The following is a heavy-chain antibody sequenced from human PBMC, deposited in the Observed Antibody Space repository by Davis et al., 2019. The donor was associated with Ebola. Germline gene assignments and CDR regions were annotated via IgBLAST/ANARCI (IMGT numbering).Heavy chain of an antibody. CDR2: INPNDGRT. CDR3: TTPGGQDSGYDVFDI. V-gene: IGHV1-46*03. J-gene: IGHJ3*02. CDR1: GFPLISYG. Sequence: ASVKVSCKTSGFPLISYGISWARQAPGQGLEWMGMINPNDGRTIYAQKFQGRVTVTRDTSTTTVYMDLSSLRSEDTALYYCTTPGGQDSGYDVFDIWGQGTMVTVSS. D-gene: IGHD5-12*01.